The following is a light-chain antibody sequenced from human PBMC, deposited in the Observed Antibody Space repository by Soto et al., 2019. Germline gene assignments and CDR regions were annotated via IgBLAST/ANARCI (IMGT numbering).Light chain of an antibody. Sequence: QSALTQPASVSGSPGQSITISCTGTSSDVGAYNFVSWYQQHPGKAPKLIIYDVSNRPSGVSNRFSGSKSGNTASLTISGLQAEDEADYCCSSFTSSSTRVFGTGTKVTVL. J-gene: IGLJ1*01. CDR1: SSDVGAYNF. V-gene: IGLV2-14*03. CDR3: SSFTSSSTRV. CDR2: DVS.